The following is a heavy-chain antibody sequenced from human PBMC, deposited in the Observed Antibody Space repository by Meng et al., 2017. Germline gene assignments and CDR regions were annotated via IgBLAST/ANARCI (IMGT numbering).Heavy chain of an antibody. V-gene: IGHV4-34*01. CDR3: ARGRPEVACSTPLFDY. Sequence: SETLSLTCAVYGGSFSGYYWSWIRQPPGKGLELIGEINHSGSTNYNPSLKSRVTISVDTSKNQFSLKLSSVTAADAAVYYCARGRPEVACSTPLFDYWGQGTLVTVSS. J-gene: IGHJ4*02. D-gene: IGHD6-19*01. CDR1: GGSFSGYY. CDR2: INHSGST.